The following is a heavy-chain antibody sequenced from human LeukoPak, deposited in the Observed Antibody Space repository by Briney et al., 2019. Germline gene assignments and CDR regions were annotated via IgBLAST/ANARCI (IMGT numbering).Heavy chain of an antibody. J-gene: IGHJ4*02. V-gene: IGHV4-30-4*08. CDR3: ARGPGPLSQGRPGGGDY. CDR1: GGSISSGDYY. D-gene: IGHD1-14*01. CDR2: IYYSGST. Sequence: PSETLSLTCTVSGGSISSGDYYWSWIRQPPGKGLEWIGYIYYSGSTYYNPSLKSRVTISVDTSKNQFSLKLSSVTAADTAVYYCARGPGPLSQGRPGGGDYWGQGTLVTVSS.